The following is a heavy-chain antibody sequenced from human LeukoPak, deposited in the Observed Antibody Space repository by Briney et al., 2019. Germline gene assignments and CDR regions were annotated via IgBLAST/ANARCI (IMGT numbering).Heavy chain of an antibody. V-gene: IGHV3-7*01. CDR1: GFTFSSYW. J-gene: IGHJ4*02. Sequence: AGGSLRLSCAASGFTFSSYWMSWVRQAPGKGLEWVANIKQDGSEKYYVDSVKGRFTISRDNAKNSRYLQMKSLRAEDTAVYYCAREVLGIYFYDFWSGYYRYFDYWGQGTLVTVSS. CDR3: AREVLGIYFYDFWSGYYRYFDY. CDR2: IKQDGSEK. D-gene: IGHD3-3*01.